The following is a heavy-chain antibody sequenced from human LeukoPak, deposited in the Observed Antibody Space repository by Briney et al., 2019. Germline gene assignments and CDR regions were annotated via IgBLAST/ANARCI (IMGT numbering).Heavy chain of an antibody. CDR2: ISAYNGNT. D-gene: IGHD4-17*01. Sequence: ASVKVSCKASGYTFTSYGISWVRQAPGQGLEWMGWISAYNGNTNYAQKLQGRVTMTTDTSTSTAYMGLRSLRSDDTAVYYCARGGPGDYGDYERIDYWGQGTLVTVSS. V-gene: IGHV1-18*01. J-gene: IGHJ4*02. CDR3: ARGGPGDYGDYERIDY. CDR1: GYTFTSYG.